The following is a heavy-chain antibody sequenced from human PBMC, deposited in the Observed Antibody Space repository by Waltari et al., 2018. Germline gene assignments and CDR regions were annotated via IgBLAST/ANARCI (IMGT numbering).Heavy chain of an antibody. CDR3: ARGYTWYFDL. J-gene: IGHJ2*01. CDR1: GYSFTSYD. V-gene: IGHV1-8*03. CDR2: MNPNSGNT. Sequence: QVQLVQSGAEVKKSGASVKVSCKASGYSFTSYDINWVRQATGQGLEWVEWMNPNSGNTGYAQKFQGRVTITRDTSISTAYMELSSLRSEDTAVYYCARGYTWYFDLWGRGTLVTVSS.